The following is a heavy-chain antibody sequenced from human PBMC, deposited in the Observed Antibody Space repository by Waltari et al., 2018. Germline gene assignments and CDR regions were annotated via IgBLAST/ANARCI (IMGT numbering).Heavy chain of an antibody. J-gene: IGHJ4*02. D-gene: IGHD5-12*01. CDR2: ISSSSSYI. CDR1: GFTFSSYR. CDR3: ARVPAIVATSLTVY. Sequence: EVQLVESGGGLVKPGGSLRLSCAASGFTFSSYRMNWVRQAPGKGLEWVSSISSSSSYIYYADSVKGRFTISRDNAKNSLYLQMNSLRAEDTAVYYCARVPAIVATSLTVYWGQGTLVTVSS. V-gene: IGHV3-21*01.